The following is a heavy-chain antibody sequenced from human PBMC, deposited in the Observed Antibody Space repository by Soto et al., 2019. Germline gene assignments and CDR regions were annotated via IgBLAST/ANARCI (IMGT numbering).Heavy chain of an antibody. CDR2: IYSGGGA. CDR1: GFIVSDIY. J-gene: IGHJ4*02. V-gene: IGHV3-53*01. Sequence: SGGSLRLSCAASGFIVSDIYMSWVRQAPGKGLEWVSVIYSGGGAFYADSVKGRFTISRDNSKNTLFLQMNSLRVEDTAVYYCVREADCGGDCYVAFWGQGTLVTVSS. D-gene: IGHD2-21*02. CDR3: VREADCGGDCYVAF.